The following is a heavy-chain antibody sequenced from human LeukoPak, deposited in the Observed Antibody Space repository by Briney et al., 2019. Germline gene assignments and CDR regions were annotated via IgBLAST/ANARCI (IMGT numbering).Heavy chain of an antibody. Sequence: PGGSLRLSCAASGFTFSSYGRNWVRQAPGKGLEWVSAISGSGVNTYYADSVKGRFTISRDNSKNTLSLQMNSLRAEDTAVYFCAKVNWNFVAYYYYGMDVWGQGTTVTVSS. J-gene: IGHJ6*02. V-gene: IGHV3-23*01. CDR1: GFTFSSYG. CDR3: AKVNWNFVAYYYYGMDV. D-gene: IGHD1-7*01. CDR2: ISGSGVNT.